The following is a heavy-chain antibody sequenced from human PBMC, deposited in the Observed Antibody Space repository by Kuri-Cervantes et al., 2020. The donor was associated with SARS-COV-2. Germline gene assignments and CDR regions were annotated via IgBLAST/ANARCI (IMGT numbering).Heavy chain of an antibody. D-gene: IGHD2-15*01. CDR1: GFTVSSNY. V-gene: IGHV3-53*01. CDR3: AKSSGGSCSTPVDY. CDR2: IYSGGST. Sequence: GESLKISCAASGFTVSSNYMSWVRQAPGKGLEWVSVIYSGGSTYYADSVKGRFTISRDNSKNTLYLQMNSLRAEDTAVYYCAKSSGGSCSTPVDYWGQGTLVIVSS. J-gene: IGHJ4*02.